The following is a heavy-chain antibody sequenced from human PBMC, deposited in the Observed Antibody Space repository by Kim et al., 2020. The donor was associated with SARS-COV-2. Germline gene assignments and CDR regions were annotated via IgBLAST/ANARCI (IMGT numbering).Heavy chain of an antibody. CDR3: AKDRGSYGRNADDY. J-gene: IGHJ4*02. Sequence: ADAVKGRFTISRDNSKNTLYLQMNSLRAEDTAVYYCAKDRGSYGRNADDYWGQGTLVTVSS. D-gene: IGHD5-18*01. V-gene: IGHV3-23*01.